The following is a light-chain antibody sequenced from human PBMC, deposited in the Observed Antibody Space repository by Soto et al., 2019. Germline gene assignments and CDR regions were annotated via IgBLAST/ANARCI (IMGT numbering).Light chain of an antibody. J-gene: IGLJ2*01. CDR2: EGT. Sequence: QSALTQPASVSGSPGQSITISCTGTSSNVGSYDLVSWYQQHPGEAPKLMIYEGTKRPSGVSNRFSGSKSANTASLTISGLQPEDAADYYCCSYAGSDTMIFGGGTKLTLL. CDR1: SSNVGSYDL. CDR3: CSYAGSDTMI. V-gene: IGLV2-23*01.